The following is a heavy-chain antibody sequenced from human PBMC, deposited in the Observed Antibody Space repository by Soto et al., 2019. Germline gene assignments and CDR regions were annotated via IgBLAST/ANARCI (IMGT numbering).Heavy chain of an antibody. D-gene: IGHD3-3*01. CDR3: ARRPPAHKVPSLRFLGDGMDV. CDR1: GGSISSSSYY. CDR2: IYYSGST. Sequence: QLQLQESGPGLVKPSETLSLTCTVSGGSISSSSYYWGWIRQPPGKGLEWIGSIYYSGSTYYNPSLKSRVTISVDTSKNQFSLKLSSVTAADTAVYYCARRPPAHKVPSLRFLGDGMDVWGQGTTVTVSS. V-gene: IGHV4-39*01. J-gene: IGHJ6*02.